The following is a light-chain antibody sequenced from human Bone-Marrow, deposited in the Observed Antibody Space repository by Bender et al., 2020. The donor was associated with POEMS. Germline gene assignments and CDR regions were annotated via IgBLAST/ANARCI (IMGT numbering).Light chain of an antibody. Sequence: SYELTQPPSESVSPGQTASITCSGDNLGNKYVCWYQQKPGQSPMLVIFKDNKRPSGIPERFSGSNSGNTATLTISGTQAMDEADYYCQAWDSAADAVFGGGTKLTVL. CDR3: QAWDSAADAV. CDR1: NLGNKY. V-gene: IGLV3-1*01. J-gene: IGLJ3*02. CDR2: KDN.